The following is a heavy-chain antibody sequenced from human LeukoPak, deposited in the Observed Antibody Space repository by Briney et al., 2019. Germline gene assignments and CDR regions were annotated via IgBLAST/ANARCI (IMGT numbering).Heavy chain of an antibody. CDR3: ARLGGYSRPFDY. Sequence: PSETLSLTCAVYGGSFSGYYWSWIRQPPRKGLEWIGYIYYSGSTNYNPSLKSRVTISVDTSKNQFSLKLSSVTAADTAVYYCARLGGYSRPFDYWGQGTLVTVSS. D-gene: IGHD5-18*01. CDR2: IYYSGST. J-gene: IGHJ4*02. V-gene: IGHV4-59*08. CDR1: GGSFSGYY.